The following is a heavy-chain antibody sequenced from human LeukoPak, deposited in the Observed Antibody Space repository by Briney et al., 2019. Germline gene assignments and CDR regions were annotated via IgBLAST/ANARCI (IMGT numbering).Heavy chain of an antibody. CDR2: INPNSGGT. V-gene: IGHV1-2*02. Sequence: ASVKVSCKASGYTFTGYYMHWVRQAPGQGLEWMGWINPNSGGTNYAQKFQGRVTMTRDTSISTVYMELSRLRPDDTAVYYCARDMEMATMGAYWGQGTLVTVSS. CDR1: GYTFTGYY. D-gene: IGHD5-24*01. J-gene: IGHJ4*02. CDR3: ARDMEMATMGAY.